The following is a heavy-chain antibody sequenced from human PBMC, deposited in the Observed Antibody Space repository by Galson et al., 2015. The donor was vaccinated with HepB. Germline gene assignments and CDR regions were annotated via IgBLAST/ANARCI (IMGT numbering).Heavy chain of an antibody. J-gene: IGHJ4*02. D-gene: IGHD7-27*01. CDR2: MSPNSGYT. V-gene: IGHV1-8*01. CDR3: ARNLPRTGEFDF. Sequence: SVKVSCKASGYTFSTYDINWVRQAPGQGLEWLGWMSPNSGYTGYAQEFQDRVTMTRDTSISTAYLELNSLRAEDTAVYYCARNLPRTGEFDFWGQGTLVTVSS. CDR1: GYTFSTYD.